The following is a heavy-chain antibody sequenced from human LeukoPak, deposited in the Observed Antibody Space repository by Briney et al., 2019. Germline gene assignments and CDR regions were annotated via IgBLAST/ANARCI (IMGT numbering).Heavy chain of an antibody. CDR2: ISSSGSTI. D-gene: IGHD3-10*02. J-gene: IGHJ6*04. CDR3: AQLGITVIGGV. CDR1: GFTFSSYE. Sequence: GGSLRLSCAASGFTFSSYEMNWVRQAPGKGLEWVAYISSSGSTIYYADSVKGRFTISRDNAKNSLYLQMNSLRAEDTAVYYCAQLGITVIGGVWGKGTTVTISS. V-gene: IGHV3-48*03.